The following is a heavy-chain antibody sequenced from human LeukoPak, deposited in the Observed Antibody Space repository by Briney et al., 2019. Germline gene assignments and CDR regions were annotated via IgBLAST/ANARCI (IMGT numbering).Heavy chain of an antibody. V-gene: IGHV1-46*01. CDR1: GYTFTSYY. CDR2: INPSGGST. D-gene: IGHD3-22*01. J-gene: IGHJ4*02. CDR3: ARVYYDSSGYSEFDY. Sequence: GASVKVSCKASGYTFTSYYMHWVRQAPGQGLEWMGIINPSGGSTSYAQKFQGRVTMTRDMSTSTVYMELSSLRSEDTAVYYCARVYYDSSGYSEFDYWGQGTLVTVSS.